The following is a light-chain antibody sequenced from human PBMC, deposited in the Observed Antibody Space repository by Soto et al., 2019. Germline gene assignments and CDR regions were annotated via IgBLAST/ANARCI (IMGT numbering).Light chain of an antibody. J-gene: IGKJ3*01. CDR2: AAS. CDR1: QSISSY. Sequence: DIQMTQSPSSLSASVGDRVTITCRASQSISSYLNWYQQKPGKAPKLLIYAASSLQSGVPSRFSGGGSGTDFTLIMSSLQPEDFATYYCQQSYSTPFTFGPGTKVDIK. CDR3: QQSYSTPFT. V-gene: IGKV1-39*01.